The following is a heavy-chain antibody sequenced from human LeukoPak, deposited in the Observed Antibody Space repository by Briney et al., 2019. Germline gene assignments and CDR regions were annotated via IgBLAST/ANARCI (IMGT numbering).Heavy chain of an antibody. CDR2: INPNGGGT. Sequence: EASVNLCLKASGYTFTAYLMHWVRQAPGQGPEWMAWINPNGGGTNYAEKFQGRVTMTRDTSISTAYMELSRLSSDDTAIYYCARDSVYYGGPGDPDIWGPGKLFTVSS. V-gene: IGHV1-2*02. CDR3: ARDSVYYGGPGDPDI. J-gene: IGHJ3*02. D-gene: IGHD4-23*01. CDR1: GYTFTAYL.